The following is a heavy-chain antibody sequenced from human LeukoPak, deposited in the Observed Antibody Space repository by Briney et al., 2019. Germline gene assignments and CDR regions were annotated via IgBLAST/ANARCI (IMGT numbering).Heavy chain of an antibody. Sequence: PGGSLRLSCAASGFTFSSYAMHWVRQAPGKGLEWVAVISYDGSNKYYADSVKGRFTISRDNSKNTLYLQMNSLRAEDTAVYYCASSGDSCYACYWGQGTLVTVSS. CDR3: ASSGDSCYACY. D-gene: IGHD2-15*01. V-gene: IGHV3-30-3*01. J-gene: IGHJ4*02. CDR1: GFTFSSYA. CDR2: ISYDGSNK.